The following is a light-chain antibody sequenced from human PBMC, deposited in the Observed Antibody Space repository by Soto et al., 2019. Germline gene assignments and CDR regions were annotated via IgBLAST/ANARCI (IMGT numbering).Light chain of an antibody. Sequence: EIVLTQSPGTLSLSPGERATLCCRASQSVSSSYLAWYQQKPGQAPRLLIYGASSRATGIPDRFSGSGSGTDFTLTISRLEPEDFAVYYCQQYASSPVYTFGQGTKLEIK. CDR2: GAS. CDR3: QQYASSPVYT. V-gene: IGKV3-20*01. J-gene: IGKJ2*01. CDR1: QSVSSSY.